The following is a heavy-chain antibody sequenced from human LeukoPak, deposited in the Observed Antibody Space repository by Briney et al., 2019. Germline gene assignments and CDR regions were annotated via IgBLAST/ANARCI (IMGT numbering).Heavy chain of an antibody. D-gene: IGHD2/OR15-2a*01. CDR2: IWYDGSNK. J-gene: IGHJ4*02. CDR3: AREGPRGNSQFDY. V-gene: IGHV3-33*01. CDR1: GVIFNSYG. Sequence: PGGSLRLSCAASGVIFNSYGMHWVRQAPGKGLEWVALIWYDGSNKYYTDSVKGRFTISRDNSKNTLYLEMNSLRAEDTAIYYCAREGPRGNSQFDYWGQGTLVTVSS.